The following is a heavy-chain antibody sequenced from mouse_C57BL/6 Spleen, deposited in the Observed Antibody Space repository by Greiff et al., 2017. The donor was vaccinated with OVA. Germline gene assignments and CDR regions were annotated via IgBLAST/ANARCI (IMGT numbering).Heavy chain of an antibody. CDR1: GYTFTSYW. Sequence: VQLQQPGAELVKPGASVKLSCKASGYTFTSYWMQWVKQRPGQGLEWIGEIDPSDSYTNYNQKFKGKATLTVDTSSSTAYMQLSSLTSEDSAVYYCARNEGAYWGQGTLVTVSA. CDR3: ARNEGAY. J-gene: IGHJ3*01. V-gene: IGHV1-50*01. CDR2: IDPSDSYT.